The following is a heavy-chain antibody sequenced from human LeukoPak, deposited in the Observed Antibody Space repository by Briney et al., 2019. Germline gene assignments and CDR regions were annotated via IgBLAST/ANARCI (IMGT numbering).Heavy chain of an antibody. V-gene: IGHV1-69*06. CDR1: GGTFSSYA. CDR3: AREARVGNWFDP. CDR2: IIPIFGTA. D-gene: IGHD2-2*01. Sequence: SVKVSCKASGGTFSSYAISWVRQAPGQGLEWMGRIIPIFGTANYAQKFQGRVTITADKSTSTAYMELSSLRSEDTAVYYCAREARVGNWFDPWGQGTQVTVSS. J-gene: IGHJ5*02.